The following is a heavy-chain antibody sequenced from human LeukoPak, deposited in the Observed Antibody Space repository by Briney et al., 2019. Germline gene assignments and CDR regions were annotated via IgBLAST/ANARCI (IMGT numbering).Heavy chain of an antibody. Sequence: SETLSLTCTVSGGSISSYYWSWIRQPPGKGLEWIGYIYYSGSTNYNPSLKSRVTISVDTSKNQFSLKLSSVTAADTAVYYCARHQYSGSYYGAFDIWGQGTMVTVSS. CDR1: GGSISSYY. V-gene: IGHV4-59*08. D-gene: IGHD1-26*01. CDR3: ARHQYSGSYYGAFDI. J-gene: IGHJ3*02. CDR2: IYYSGST.